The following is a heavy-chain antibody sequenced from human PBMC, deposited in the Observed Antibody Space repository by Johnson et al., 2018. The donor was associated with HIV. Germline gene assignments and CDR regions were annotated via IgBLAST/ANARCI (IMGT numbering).Heavy chain of an antibody. D-gene: IGHD3-10*01. CDR3: AREGYYASRGTFDI. Sequence: QVQLVESGGGVVQPGRSLRLSCAASGFTFSSFAMHWVRQGPGKGLEWVAVSSSDERNKYYLDSVKGRFSISRDNSRKTLYLQMSSLRAEDTAMYFCAREGYYASRGTFDIWGEGTMVTVSS. CDR1: GFTFSSFA. V-gene: IGHV3-30*04. CDR2: SSSDERNK. J-gene: IGHJ3*02.